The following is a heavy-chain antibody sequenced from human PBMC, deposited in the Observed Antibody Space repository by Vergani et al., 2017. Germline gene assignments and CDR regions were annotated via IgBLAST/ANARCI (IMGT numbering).Heavy chain of an antibody. D-gene: IGHD3-22*01. CDR2: VSHSGDT. CDR1: GRSMSGYY. CDR3: ARRSSSYYFDI. Sequence: QVRLQESGPGLVKPSETLSLTCSVSGRSMSGYYWGWIRQPPGKGLEWISSVSHSGDTYFNPSLKGRVSISMDTSKNYFFLTLSSVTAADTAMYYCARRSSSYYFDIWGQGVLITVSS. V-gene: IGHV4-38-2*02. J-gene: IGHJ5*02.